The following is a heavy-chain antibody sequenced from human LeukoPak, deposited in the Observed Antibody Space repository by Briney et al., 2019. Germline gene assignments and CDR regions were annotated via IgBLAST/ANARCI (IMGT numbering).Heavy chain of an antibody. CDR2: IYYSGGT. CDR3: AIEVVRGVINHFDY. Sequence: PSETLSLTCTVSGGSIISGDYYGSWIRQPPGKGLEWIGYIYYSGGTYYNPSLKSRVTISVDTSKNQFSLKLSSVTAADTAVYYCAIEVVRGVINHFDYWGQGTLVTVSS. J-gene: IGHJ4*02. D-gene: IGHD3-10*01. CDR1: GGSIISGDYY. V-gene: IGHV4-30-4*01.